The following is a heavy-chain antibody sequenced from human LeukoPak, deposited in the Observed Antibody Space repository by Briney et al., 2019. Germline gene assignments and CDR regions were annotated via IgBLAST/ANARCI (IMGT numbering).Heavy chain of an antibody. J-gene: IGHJ4*02. V-gene: IGHV4-39*01. CDR2: MYFSGST. CDR3: ARPQGYQLLDFEY. Sequence: SETLSLTCTVSGGSVSSSFYYWGWIRQPPGKGLEWIGSMYFSGSTHYNPSLKSRVTISVDTSKNQFSLKLSSVTAADTAVYYCARPQGYQLLDFEYWGQGTLVTVSS. CDR1: GGSVSSSFYY. D-gene: IGHD2-2*01.